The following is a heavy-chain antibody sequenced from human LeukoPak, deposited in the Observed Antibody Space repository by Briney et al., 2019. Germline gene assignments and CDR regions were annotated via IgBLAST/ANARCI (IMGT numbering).Heavy chain of an antibody. V-gene: IGHV4-39*07. J-gene: IGHJ3*02. D-gene: IGHD1-26*01. CDR3: ARDKREPRYAFDI. CDR1: GGSVSSSSYY. CDR2: IYYSGST. Sequence: SETLSLTCTVSGGSVSSSSYYWGWLRQPPGKGLEWIRSIYYSGSTYYNPSLKSRVTISVDTSKNQFSLKLSSVTAADTAVYYCARDKREPRYAFDIWGQGTMVTVSS.